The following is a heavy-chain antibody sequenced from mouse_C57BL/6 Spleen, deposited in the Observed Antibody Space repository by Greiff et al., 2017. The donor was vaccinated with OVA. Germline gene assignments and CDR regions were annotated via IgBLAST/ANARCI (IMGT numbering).Heavy chain of an antibody. D-gene: IGHD4-1*01. CDR3: TLNWDTYFDV. Sequence: EVQLQQSGAELVRPGASVKLSCTASGFNIKDDYMHWVKQRPEQGLEWIGWIDPENGDTEYASKFQGKATITADTSSNTAYLQLSSLTSEDTAVYYCTLNWDTYFDVWGTGTTVTVSS. V-gene: IGHV14-4*01. J-gene: IGHJ1*03. CDR1: GFNIKDDY. CDR2: IDPENGDT.